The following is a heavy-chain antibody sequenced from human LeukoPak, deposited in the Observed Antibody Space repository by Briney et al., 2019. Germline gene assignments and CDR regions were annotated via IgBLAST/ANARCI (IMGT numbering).Heavy chain of an antibody. Sequence: PGGSLTLSCAASGFTFSSYAMTWVRQAPGKGLEWVSLISASGSSAYYTDSVKGRFTISRDNSENTLYLQMNSLTAEDTAVYYCAKRYCSGSSCTLFDYWGQGTLVTVSP. CDR3: AKRYCSGSSCTLFDY. V-gene: IGHV3-23*01. J-gene: IGHJ4*02. CDR2: ISASGSSA. CDR1: GFTFSSYA. D-gene: IGHD2-15*01.